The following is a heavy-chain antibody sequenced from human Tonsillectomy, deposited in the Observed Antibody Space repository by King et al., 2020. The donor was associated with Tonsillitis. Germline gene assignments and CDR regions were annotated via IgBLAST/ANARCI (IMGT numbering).Heavy chain of an antibody. CDR1: GYTFTSYY. V-gene: IGHV1-46*03. D-gene: IGHD3-22*01. J-gene: IGHJ6*02. CDR3: ARELSYDSGRYPSAVTLAYYFYGMDV. Sequence: QLVQSGAEVKKPGASVKVSCKASGYTFTSYYVHWVRQAPGQGLEWMGIINPSGGSTSYAQKFQDRVTMTRDTSTTTVYMDLSSLGSEDTAVYYCARELSYDSGRYPSAVTLAYYFYGMDVWGQGTTVTVSS. CDR2: INPSGGST.